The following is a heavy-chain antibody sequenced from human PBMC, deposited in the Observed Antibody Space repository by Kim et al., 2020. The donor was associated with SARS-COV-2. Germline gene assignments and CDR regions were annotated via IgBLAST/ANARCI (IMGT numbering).Heavy chain of an antibody. D-gene: IGHD6-13*01. Sequence: ASVKVSCKASGYTFTSYAMHWVRQAPGQRLEWMGWINAGNGNTKYSQKFQGRVTITRDTSASTAYMELSSLRSEDTAVYYCARNPSGYSSSWYDSWFDPWGQGPLVTVSS. CDR3: ARNPSGYSSSWYDSWFDP. CDR1: GYTFTSYA. CDR2: INAGNGNT. J-gene: IGHJ5*02. V-gene: IGHV1-3*01.